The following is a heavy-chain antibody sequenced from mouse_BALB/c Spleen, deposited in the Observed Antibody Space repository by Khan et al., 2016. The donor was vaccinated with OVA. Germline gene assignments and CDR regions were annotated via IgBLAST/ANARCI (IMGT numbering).Heavy chain of an antibody. J-gene: IGHJ1*01. CDR1: GYSITSDYA. CDR2: IPYSGST. CDR3: ARRSV. V-gene: IGHV3-2*02. Sequence: EVQLQESGPGLVKPSQSLTLTCTVTGYSITSDYAWNWIRQFPGSKLGWMGYIPYSGSTSYNPSLKSRISITRDTSKNQFFLQLNSVTTEDTATYYCARRSVWGAGTTVTVSS.